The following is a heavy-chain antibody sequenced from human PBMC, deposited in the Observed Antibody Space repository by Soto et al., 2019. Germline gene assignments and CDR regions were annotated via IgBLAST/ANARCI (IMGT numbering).Heavy chain of an antibody. V-gene: IGHV3-23*01. J-gene: IGHJ4*02. CDR1: GLTFSNYA. D-gene: IGHD6-6*01. Sequence: EVQLLESGGGLVQPGGSLRLSCAASGLTFSNYAMSWVRQAPGKGLEWVSGISGSGDTTYYADSVKGRFTISRDNSKNTLYLQMNGRRDEDTAVYYCAKDYSSSSIWRPYFDYWGQGTLVTVSS. CDR3: AKDYSSSSIWRPYFDY. CDR2: ISGSGDTT.